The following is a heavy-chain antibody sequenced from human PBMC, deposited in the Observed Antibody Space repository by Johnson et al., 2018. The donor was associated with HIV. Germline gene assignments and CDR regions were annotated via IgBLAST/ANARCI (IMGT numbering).Heavy chain of an antibody. Sequence: VQLVESGGGLVQPGGSLRLSCAASGFTFSSYTMSWVRQAPGKVLEWVSRINSDGSSTRYADSVKGRFTISRDNAKNTLYVQMNSLRVEDTAVYYCAKDDSPSGAFDIWGQGTMVIVSS. CDR1: GFTFSSYT. V-gene: IGHV3-74*01. CDR3: AKDDSPSGAFDI. J-gene: IGHJ3*02. D-gene: IGHD3-10*01. CDR2: INSDGSST.